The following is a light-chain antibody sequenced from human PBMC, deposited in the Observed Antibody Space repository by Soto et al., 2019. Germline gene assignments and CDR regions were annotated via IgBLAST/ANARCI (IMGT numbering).Light chain of an antibody. CDR1: NIGSKR. V-gene: IGLV3-21*04. CDR2: YDS. Sequence: SYELTQPPSVSVAPEKTARLTCRGANIGSKRVHWYRQKPGQAPVLVIYYDSDRPSGIPVRLSGSNSGNTATLTINRVEAGDEADYYCHVWDITTDHYVFGTGTKVTVL. CDR3: HVWDITTDHYV. J-gene: IGLJ1*01.